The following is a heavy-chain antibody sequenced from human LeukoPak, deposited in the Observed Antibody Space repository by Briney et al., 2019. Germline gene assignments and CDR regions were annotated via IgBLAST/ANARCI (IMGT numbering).Heavy chain of an antibody. D-gene: IGHD6-6*01. V-gene: IGHV3-30*04. CDR3: FSSSLESDY. CDR2: ISYDGSNK. CDR1: GFTFSSYA. Sequence: GGSLRLSCAASGFTFSSYAMHWVRQAPGKGLEWVAVISYDGSNKYYADSVKGRFTISRDNSKNMLYLQMNSLRAEDTAVYYCFSSSLESDYWGQGTLVTVSS. J-gene: IGHJ4*02.